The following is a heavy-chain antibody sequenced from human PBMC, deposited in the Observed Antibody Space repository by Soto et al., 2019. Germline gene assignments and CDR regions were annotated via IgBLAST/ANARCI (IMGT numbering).Heavy chain of an antibody. CDR3: ARHYPIGNNWNYFDY. D-gene: IGHD1-1*01. CDR1: RGSISSYY. V-gene: IGHV4-59*08. CDR2: ISYTGST. Sequence: QVQLQESGPGLVKPSETLSLTCSVSRGSISSYYWGWIRQPPGKGLEWIGYISYTGSTDYSPSLKSRVTISVDTSKNQFSLKVRSVTAADTAIYFCARHYPIGNNWNYFDYWGRGTLVTVSS. J-gene: IGHJ4*02.